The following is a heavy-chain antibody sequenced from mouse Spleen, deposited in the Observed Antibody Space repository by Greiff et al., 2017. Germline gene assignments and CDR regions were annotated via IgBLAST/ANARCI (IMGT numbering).Heavy chain of an antibody. CDR3: ARNLIYDGYYEGAMDY. D-gene: IGHD2-3*01. V-gene: IGHV5-9*04. CDR2: ISSGGGNT. J-gene: IGHJ4*01. Sequence: EVKLVESGGGLVKLGGSLKLSCAASGFTFSSYAMSWVRQTPEKRLEWVATISSGGGNTYYPDSVKGRFTISRDNAKNTLYLQMSSLKSEDTAMYYCARNLIYDGYYEGAMDYWGQGTSVTVSS. CDR1: GFTFSSYA.